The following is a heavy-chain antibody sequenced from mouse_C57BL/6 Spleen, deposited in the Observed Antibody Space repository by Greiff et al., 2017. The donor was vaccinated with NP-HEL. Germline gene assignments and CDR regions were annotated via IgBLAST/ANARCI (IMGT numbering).Heavy chain of an antibody. J-gene: IGHJ4*01. D-gene: IGHD2-4*01. CDR3: ARADEYDVGNYAMDY. CDR1: GFTFSDYY. CDR2: INYDGSST. V-gene: IGHV5-16*01. Sequence: EVKLMESEGGLVQPGSSMKLSCTASGFTFSDYYMAWVRQVPEKGLEWVANINYDGSSTYYLDSLKSRFIISRDNATNILYLQMSSLKSEDTATYYCARADEYDVGNYAMDYWGQGTSVTVSS.